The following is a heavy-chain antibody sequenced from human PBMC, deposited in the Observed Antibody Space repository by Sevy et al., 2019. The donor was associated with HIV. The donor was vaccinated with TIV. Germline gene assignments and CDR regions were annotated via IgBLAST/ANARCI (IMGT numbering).Heavy chain of an antibody. J-gene: IGHJ6*02. CDR3: ARTQPGYSGYDTGYYYYGMDV. CDR2: IYYSGST. CDR1: GGSISSGDYY. D-gene: IGHD5-12*01. Sequence: SETLSLTCTVSGGSISSGDYYWSWIRQPPGKGLEWIGYIYYSGSTYYHPSLKSRVTISVDTSKNQFSLKLSSVTAADTAVYYCARTQPGYSGYDTGYYYYGMDVWGQGTTVTVSS. V-gene: IGHV4-30-4*01.